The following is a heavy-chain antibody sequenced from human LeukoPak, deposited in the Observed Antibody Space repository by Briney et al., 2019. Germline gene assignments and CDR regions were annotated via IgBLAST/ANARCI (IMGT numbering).Heavy chain of an antibody. J-gene: IGHJ4*02. Sequence: SETLSLTCTVSGGSISSSSYYWGWIRQPPGKGLEWIGYIYYSGSTNYNPSLKSRVTISVDTSKNQFSLKLSSVTAADTAVYYCARRAGAYSHPYDYWGQGTLVTVSS. CDR2: IYYSGST. CDR3: ARRAGAYSHPYDY. CDR1: GGSISSSSYY. D-gene: IGHD4/OR15-4a*01. V-gene: IGHV4-61*05.